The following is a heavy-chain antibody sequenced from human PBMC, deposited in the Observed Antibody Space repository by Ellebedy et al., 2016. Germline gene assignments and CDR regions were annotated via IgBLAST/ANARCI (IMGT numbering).Heavy chain of an antibody. D-gene: IGHD2-15*01. CDR2: IYYSGST. V-gene: IGHV4-59*01. CDR1: GGSISSYY. J-gene: IGHJ4*02. CDR3: ARWVVAAGFDY. Sequence: SETLSLTXTVSGGSISSYYWSWIRQPPGKGLEWIGYIYYSGSTNYNPSLKSRVTISVDTSKNQFSLKLSSVTAADTAVYYCARWVVAAGFDYWGQGTLVTVSS.